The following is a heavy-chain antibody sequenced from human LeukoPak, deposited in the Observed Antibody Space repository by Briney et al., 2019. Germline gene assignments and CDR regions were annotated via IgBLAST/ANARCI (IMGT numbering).Heavy chain of an antibody. V-gene: IGHV4-61*01. J-gene: IGHJ5*02. CDR3: ARSIAVAGFDP. D-gene: IGHD6-19*01. Sequence: PSETLSPTCTVSGGSVSSGSYYWSWIRQPPGTGLEWIGYIYYSGSTNYNPSLKSRVTISVDTSKNQFSLKLSSVTAADTAVYYCARSIAVAGFDPWGQGTLVTVSS. CDR1: GGSVSSGSYY. CDR2: IYYSGST.